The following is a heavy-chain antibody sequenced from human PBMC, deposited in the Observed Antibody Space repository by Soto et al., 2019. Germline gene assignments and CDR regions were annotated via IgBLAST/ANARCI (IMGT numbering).Heavy chain of an antibody. CDR2: IFYTGIT. Sequence: SETLSLTCTVSGDSISSYYWSWIRQPPGKGLEWIGYIFYTGITNYNPSFKSRVTMSVDTSKNYFSLNLSSVTAADTAVYYCARIAAAGTNFDYCGQGTLVTVSS. V-gene: IGHV4-59*01. CDR1: GDSISSYY. J-gene: IGHJ4*02. D-gene: IGHD6-13*01. CDR3: ARIAAAGTNFDY.